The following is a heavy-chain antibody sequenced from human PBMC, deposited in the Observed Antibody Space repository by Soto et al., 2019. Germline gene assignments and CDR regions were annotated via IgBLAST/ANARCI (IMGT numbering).Heavy chain of an antibody. D-gene: IGHD3-16*02. V-gene: IGHV4-31*03. CDR3: ARNSHLGDLSLGY. CDR1: GGSVSRGGYY. J-gene: IGHJ4*02. CDR2: IRYDGRT. Sequence: QVQLQESGPGLVKPSQTLSLTCTVSGGSVSRGGYYWSWIRHYPGKGLEWIGYIRYDGRTYYDLSLKSRITMSVDTSKNEFGLNLSSVTAADTAVYHCARNSHLGDLSLGYCGQGILVSVSS.